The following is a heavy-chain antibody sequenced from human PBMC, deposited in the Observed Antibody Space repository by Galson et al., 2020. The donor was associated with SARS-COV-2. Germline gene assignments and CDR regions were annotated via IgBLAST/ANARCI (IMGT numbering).Heavy chain of an antibody. CDR2: IYFTGST. CDR1: GASISSHY. D-gene: IGHD2-21*01. Sequence: SETLSLTCAVSGASISSHYWNWIRQPPGKTLEWIGHIYFTGSTTYNPSLQSRVTISVDTSKSQFSVELRSVTAADTAVYYCAGGFGSDLYPFDSWGQGALVTVSS. V-gene: IGHV4-59*11. CDR3: AGGFGSDLYPFDS. J-gene: IGHJ4*02.